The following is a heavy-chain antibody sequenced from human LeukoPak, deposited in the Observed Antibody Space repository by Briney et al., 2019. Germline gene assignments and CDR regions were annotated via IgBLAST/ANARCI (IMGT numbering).Heavy chain of an antibody. CDR2: VNRDGSET. CDR1: GFALSNHW. J-gene: IGHJ5*02. V-gene: IGHV3-7*01. CDR3: ARLAVAGSGNWFDP. Sequence: GGSLRLSCAASGFALSNHWMTWVRQVPGRGPEWVANVNRDGSETYYLGSVKGRFTISRDNSEDTLYLQMNSLRAEDTAVYYCARLAVAGSGNWFDPWGQGTLVTVSS. D-gene: IGHD6-19*01.